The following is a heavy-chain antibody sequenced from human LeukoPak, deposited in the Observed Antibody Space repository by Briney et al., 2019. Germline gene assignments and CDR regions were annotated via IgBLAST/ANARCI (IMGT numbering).Heavy chain of an antibody. CDR1: GGTFSSYA. CDR3: ARESGYCSGGSCYLDDY. CDR2: IIPIFGTA. V-gene: IGHV1-69*13. D-gene: IGHD2-15*01. Sequence: EASVKVSCKASGGTFSSYAISWVRQAPGQGLEWMGGIIPIFGTANYAQKFQGRVTITADESTSTAYMELSSLRSEDTAVYYCARESGYCSGGSCYLDDYWGQGTLVTVSS. J-gene: IGHJ4*02.